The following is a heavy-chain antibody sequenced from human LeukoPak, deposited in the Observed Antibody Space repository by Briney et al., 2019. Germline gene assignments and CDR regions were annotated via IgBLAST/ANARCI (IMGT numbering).Heavy chain of an antibody. CDR2: IRQDGGLK. J-gene: IGHJ4*02. V-gene: IGHV3-7*01. CDR1: GFSFSSYW. D-gene: IGHD1-26*01. Sequence: GGSLRLSCTASGFSFSSYWMSWVRQAPGKGLEWVANIRQDGGLKHYVDSVKGRFTISRDNAENSLYLQMNSLRAEDTAVYYCAREIVGAIKSYFDYWGQGTLVTASS. CDR3: AREIVGAIKSYFDY.